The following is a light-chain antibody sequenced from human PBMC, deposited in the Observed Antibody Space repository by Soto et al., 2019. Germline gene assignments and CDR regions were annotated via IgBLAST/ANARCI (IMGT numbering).Light chain of an antibody. Sequence: DIVMTQSPLSLPVTPGEPAYISCRSSQSLLHSNGYNYLDWYLQKPGQSPQLLIYMGSNRASGVPGRYRGSGSGTEFTLKISRVEAEDVGVYYRLQALQTPWTFGQGTKVEIK. V-gene: IGKV2-28*01. CDR2: MGS. CDR1: QSLLHSNGYNY. CDR3: LQALQTPWT. J-gene: IGKJ1*01.